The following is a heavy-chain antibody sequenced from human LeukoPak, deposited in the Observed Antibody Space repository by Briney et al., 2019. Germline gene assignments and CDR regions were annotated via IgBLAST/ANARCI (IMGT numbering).Heavy chain of an antibody. CDR2: INHSGST. J-gene: IGHJ3*02. D-gene: IGHD6-6*01. CDR3: ARFRGGSSYSSSSRTHDAFDI. V-gene: IGHV4-34*01. Sequence: SETLSLTCAVYGGSFSGYYWSWIRQPPGKGLEWIGEINHSGSTNYNPSLKSRVTISVDTSKNQFSLKLSSVTAADTAVYYCARFRGGSSYSSSSRTHDAFDIWGQGTMVTVSS. CDR1: GGSFSGYY.